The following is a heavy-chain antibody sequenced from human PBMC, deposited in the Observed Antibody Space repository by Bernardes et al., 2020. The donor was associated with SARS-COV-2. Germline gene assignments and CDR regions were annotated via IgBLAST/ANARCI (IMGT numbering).Heavy chain of an antibody. V-gene: IGHV4-34*01. CDR2: INHSGST. CDR3: ARTPADVRYYNFWSGKLARANWFDP. Sequence: ETLSLTCAVYGGSFSGYYWSWIRQPPGKGLEWIGEINHSGSTHYNPSLKSRVTISVDTSKNQFSLKLNSVTAADTAVFYCARTPADVRYYNFWSGKLARANWFDPWGQGTLVTVSS. CDR1: GGSFSGYY. J-gene: IGHJ5*02. D-gene: IGHD3-3*01.